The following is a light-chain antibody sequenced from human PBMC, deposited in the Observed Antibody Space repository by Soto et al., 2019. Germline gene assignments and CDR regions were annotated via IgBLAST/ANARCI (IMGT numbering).Light chain of an antibody. J-gene: IGKJ2*01. CDR3: QQYHSYSYT. CDR2: KAS. CDR1: QSISSW. V-gene: IGKV1-5*03. Sequence: DIQMTQSPATLSASVGDRVTITCRASQSISSWLAWYQQKPGKAPKLLIYKASSLQSGVPSRFSGSGSGKEFTLPISSLQPDDFATYYCQQYHSYSYTFGQGTKLEIK.